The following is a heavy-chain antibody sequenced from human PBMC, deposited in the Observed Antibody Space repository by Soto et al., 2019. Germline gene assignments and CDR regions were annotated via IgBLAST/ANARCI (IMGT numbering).Heavy chain of an antibody. CDR2: IVVGSGNT. D-gene: IGHD6-13*01. CDR3: AADEGSSSWPDFNGDY. V-gene: IGHV1-58*01. CDR1: GFTFTSSA. Sequence: SVKVSCKASGFTFTSSAVQWVRQAHGQRLEWIGWIVVGSGNTNYAQKFQERVTITRDMSTSTAYMELSSLRSEDTAVYYCAADEGSSSWPDFNGDYWGQGTLVTVSS. J-gene: IGHJ4*02.